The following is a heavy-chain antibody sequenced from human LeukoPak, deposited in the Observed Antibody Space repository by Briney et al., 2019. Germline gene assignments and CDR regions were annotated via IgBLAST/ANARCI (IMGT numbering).Heavy chain of an antibody. CDR1: GGSFSGYY. CDR3: ARHSFYLFTRCVYY. V-gene: IGHV4-34*01. J-gene: IGHJ4*02. D-gene: IGHD3-3*02. Sequence: SETLSLTCAVYGGSFSGYYWSWIRQPPGKGLEWIGEINHSGSTNFNPPLKSRVTISVDTSQNQFFLTMTSVTAADPGVFFLARHSFYLFTRCVYYWGQRTLVTVSS. CDR2: INHSGST.